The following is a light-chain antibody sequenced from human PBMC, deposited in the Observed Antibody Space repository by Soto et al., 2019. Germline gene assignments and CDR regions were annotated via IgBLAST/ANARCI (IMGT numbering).Light chain of an antibody. CDR1: QSISTY. CDR3: QQTYSTPPT. J-gene: IGKJ1*01. V-gene: IGKV1-39*01. Sequence: DIQMTQSPSSLSASVGDRVTITCRASQSISTYLNWYQQKAGLAPKLLIYAASSVQSGVPSSFSGSGSWTDFTLAISRLQPEDFATYYCQQTYSTPPTFGQGTKVEIK. CDR2: AAS.